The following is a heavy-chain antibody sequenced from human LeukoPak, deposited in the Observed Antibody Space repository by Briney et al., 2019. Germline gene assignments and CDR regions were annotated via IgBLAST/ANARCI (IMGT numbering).Heavy chain of an antibody. D-gene: IGHD3-22*01. V-gene: IGHV1-69*04. CDR2: IIPILGIA. CDR1: GGXFSSYA. J-gene: IGHJ4*02. Sequence: SVKVSCKASGGXFSSYAMSWVRQAPGQGLEWLGTIIPILGIANYAQKFQGRATITADKSTSTAYMELSSLRSEDTAVYCCARGGGRYDSSGYTLDYWGQGTLVTVSS. CDR3: ARGGGRYDSSGYTLDY.